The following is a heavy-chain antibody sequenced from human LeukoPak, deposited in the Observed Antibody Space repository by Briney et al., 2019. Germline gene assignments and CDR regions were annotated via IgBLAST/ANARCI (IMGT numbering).Heavy chain of an antibody. V-gene: IGHV4-34*01. J-gene: IGHJ4*02. D-gene: IGHD2-2*02. CDR2: INHSGST. Sequence: SETLSLTCAVYGGSFSGYYWSWIRQPPGKGLEWIGEINHSGSTNYNPSLKSRVTISVDTSKNQFSLKLSSVTAADTAVYYCARLYPRRYCSSTSCDIKGPFDYWGQGTLVTVSS. CDR1: GGSFSGYY. CDR3: ARLYPRRYCSSTSCDIKGPFDY.